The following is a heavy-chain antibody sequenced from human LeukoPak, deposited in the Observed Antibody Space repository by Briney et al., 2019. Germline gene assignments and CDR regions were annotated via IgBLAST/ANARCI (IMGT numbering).Heavy chain of an antibody. V-gene: IGHV4-34*01. CDR3: ARGRVMVYYYYGMDV. CDR1: GGSFSGYY. CDR2: INHSGST. J-gene: IGHJ6*02. D-gene: IGHD3-10*01. Sequence: SETLSLTCAVYGGSFSGYYWSWIRQPPGKGLEWIGEINHSGSTNYNPSLKSRVTISVDTSKDQFSLKLSSVTAADTAVYYCARGRVMVYYYYGMDVWGQGTTVTVSS.